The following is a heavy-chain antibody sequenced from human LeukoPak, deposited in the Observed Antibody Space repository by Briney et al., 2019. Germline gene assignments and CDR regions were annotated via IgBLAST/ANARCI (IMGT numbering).Heavy chain of an antibody. CDR1: GYTFIDYY. D-gene: IGHD5-18*01. Sequence: ASVKVSCKPSGYTFIDYYVHWVRQAPGQGLEWMGWISAYNGNTNYAQKLQGRVTMTTDTSTSTAYMELRSLRSDDTAVYYCARESGYSYGDFDYWGQGTLVTVSS. CDR2: ISAYNGNT. CDR3: ARESGYSYGDFDY. V-gene: IGHV1-18*04. J-gene: IGHJ4*02.